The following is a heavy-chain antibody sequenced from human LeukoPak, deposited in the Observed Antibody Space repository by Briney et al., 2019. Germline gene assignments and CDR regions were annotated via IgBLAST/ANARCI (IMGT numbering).Heavy chain of an antibody. CDR3: ARPYGSYYYMDV. Sequence: SETLSLTCTVSGGSTSSSSYYWGWIRQPPGKGLKWIGSIYYSGSTYYNPSLKSRVTISVDTSKNQFSLKLSSVTAADTAVYYCARPYGSYYYMDVWGKGTTVTISS. J-gene: IGHJ6*03. CDR1: GGSTSSSSYY. V-gene: IGHV4-39*01. CDR2: IYYSGST. D-gene: IGHD4-17*01.